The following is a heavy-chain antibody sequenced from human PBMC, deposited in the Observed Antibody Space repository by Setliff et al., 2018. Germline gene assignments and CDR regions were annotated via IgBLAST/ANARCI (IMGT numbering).Heavy chain of an antibody. CDR3: ARLGSARYDSSGYYPDNWFDP. J-gene: IGHJ5*02. Sequence: SETLSLTCTVSGGSISSSSYYWGWIRQPPGKGLEWIGSIYYSGSTYYNPSLKSRVTISVATSKNQFSLKLSSVTAADTAVYYCARLGSARYDSSGYYPDNWFDPWGQGTLVTVSS. D-gene: IGHD3-22*01. V-gene: IGHV4-39*01. CDR2: IYYSGST. CDR1: GGSISSSSYY.